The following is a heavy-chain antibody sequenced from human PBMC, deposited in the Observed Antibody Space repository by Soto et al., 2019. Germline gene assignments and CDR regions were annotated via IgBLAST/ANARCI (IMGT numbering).Heavy chain of an antibody. D-gene: IGHD6-13*01. CDR1: GGSISSSY. CDR2: LYNSGST. CDR3: ARRRRQQNVFYFDD. V-gene: IGHV4-59*08. Sequence: SETLSLTCTVAGGSISSSYWSWIRQPPGKALEWIGYLYNSGSTNYNPSLKSRVTMSVDTSKNQFSLKLSSVTAADTAVYYCARRRRQQNVFYFDDWGQGTLVTVSS. J-gene: IGHJ4*02.